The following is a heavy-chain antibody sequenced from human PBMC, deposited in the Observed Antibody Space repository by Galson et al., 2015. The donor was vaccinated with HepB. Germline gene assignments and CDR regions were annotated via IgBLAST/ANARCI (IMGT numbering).Heavy chain of an antibody. CDR1: EYTFTNYW. D-gene: IGHD3-10*01. CDR2: LDPSDSFT. CDR3: ARLSRGMLDDY. V-gene: IGHV5-10-1*01. J-gene: IGHJ4*02. Sequence: QSGAEVKKPGESLRISSKGSEYTFTNYWISWVRQMPGRALEWVGRLDPSDSFTNYSPSFQGHVTISADRSSSTAYLQWSSLKVSDTAMYYCARLSRGMLDDYWGQGTLVTVSS.